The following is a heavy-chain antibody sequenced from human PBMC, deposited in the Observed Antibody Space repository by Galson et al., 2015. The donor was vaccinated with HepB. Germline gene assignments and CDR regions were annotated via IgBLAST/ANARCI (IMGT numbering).Heavy chain of an antibody. D-gene: IGHD4-17*01. V-gene: IGHV2-5*02. Sequence: PALVKPTQTLTLTCTFSGFSLSTSGVGVGWIRQPPEKALEWLAVIYWDDDERYSPSLKSSLTITKDTSKNQVVLTMTNMDPVETATYYCAHITVTTSADYWGQGPLVTVSS. CDR1: GFSLSTSGVG. CDR3: AHITVTTSADY. CDR2: IYWDDDE. J-gene: IGHJ4*02.